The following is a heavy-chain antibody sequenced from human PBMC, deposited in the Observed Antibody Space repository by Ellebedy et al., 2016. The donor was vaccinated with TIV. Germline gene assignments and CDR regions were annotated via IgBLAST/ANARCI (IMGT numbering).Heavy chain of an antibody. CDR2: INPSGGTT. Sequence: ASVKVSXXASGYTFTSYYMHWVRQAPGQGLEWMGIINPSGGTTSYAQKFQGRVTMSGDTSTSTVYMELSSLRSEDTAVYYCARDLYGSGSRGYYYYYGMDVWGQGTTVTVSS. D-gene: IGHD3-10*01. J-gene: IGHJ6*02. CDR1: GYTFTSYY. CDR3: ARDLYGSGSRGYYYYYGMDV. V-gene: IGHV1-46*01.